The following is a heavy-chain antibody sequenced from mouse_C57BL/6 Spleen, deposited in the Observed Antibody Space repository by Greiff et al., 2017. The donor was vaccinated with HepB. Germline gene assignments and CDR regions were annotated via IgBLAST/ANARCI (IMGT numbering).Heavy chain of an antibody. V-gene: IGHV1-81*01. CDR3: ARSGYYGSSLYYFDY. CDR2: IYPRSGNT. D-gene: IGHD1-1*01. J-gene: IGHJ2*01. CDR1: GYTFTSYG. Sequence: VQLQQSGAELARPGASVKLSCKASGYTFTSYGISWVKQRTGQGLEWIGEIYPRSGNTYYNEKFKGKATLTADKSSSTAYMELRSLTSEDSAVYFCARSGYYGSSLYYFDYWGQSTTLTVSS.